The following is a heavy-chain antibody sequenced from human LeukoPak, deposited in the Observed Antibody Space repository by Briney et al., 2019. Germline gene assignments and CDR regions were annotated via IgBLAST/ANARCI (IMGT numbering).Heavy chain of an antibody. CDR2: IIPTLSIA. D-gene: IGHD2-15*01. Sequence: SVKVSCKASGGTFSSYVISWVRQSPRQGLEWMRRIIPTLSIANCPQRCQGRVTNTADKSTTTAYMELSSLGSEHTAVHYCASLGLGYCSGGGCPGYFDLWGRGTLVTVSS. CDR1: GGTFSSYV. J-gene: IGHJ2*01. V-gene: IGHV1-69*04. CDR3: ASLGLGYCSGGGCPGYFDL.